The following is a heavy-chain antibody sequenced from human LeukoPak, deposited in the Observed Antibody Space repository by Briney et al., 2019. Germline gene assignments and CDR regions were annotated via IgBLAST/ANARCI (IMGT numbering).Heavy chain of an antibody. CDR1: GFTFEDYA. D-gene: IGHD3-22*01. J-gene: IGHJ4*02. CDR3: ARIYYYDSSGYYNDD. V-gene: IGHV3-20*04. CDR2: INWNGGST. Sequence: PGGSLRLSCAASGFTFEDYAMSWVRQAPGKGLEWVSNINWNGGSTGYADSVKGRFTISRDNARKSLYLQMNSLRAEDTALYYCARIYYYDSSGYYNDDWGQGTLVTVSS.